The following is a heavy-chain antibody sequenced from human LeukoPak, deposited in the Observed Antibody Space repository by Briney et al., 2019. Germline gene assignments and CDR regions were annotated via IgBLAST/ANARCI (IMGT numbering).Heavy chain of an antibody. V-gene: IGHV4-31*03. CDR2: IYYSGST. J-gene: IGHJ4*02. Sequence: SETLSLTCTVSGGSISSGGYYWSWIRQHPGKGLEWIGYIYYSGSTYYNPSLKSRVTISVDTSKDQFSLKLSSVTAADTAVYYCASYPPSGTDDYWGQGTLVTVSS. D-gene: IGHD3-10*01. CDR1: GGSISSGGYY. CDR3: ASYPPSGTDDY.